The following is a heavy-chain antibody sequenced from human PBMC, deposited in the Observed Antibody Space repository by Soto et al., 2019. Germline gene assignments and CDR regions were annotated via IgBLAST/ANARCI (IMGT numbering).Heavy chain of an antibody. CDR1: GGTFSSYA. J-gene: IGHJ5*02. CDR2: IIPIFGTA. D-gene: IGHD6-13*01. V-gene: IGHV1-69*01. Sequence: QVQLVQSGAEVKKPGSSVKVSCKASGGTFSSYAISWVRQAPGQGLEWMGGIIPIFGTANYAQKFQGRVTIAADESTSTAYMERSSLRSEDTAVYYCARGYSSSWYGRDNWFDPWGQGTLVTVSS. CDR3: ARGYSSSWYGRDNWFDP.